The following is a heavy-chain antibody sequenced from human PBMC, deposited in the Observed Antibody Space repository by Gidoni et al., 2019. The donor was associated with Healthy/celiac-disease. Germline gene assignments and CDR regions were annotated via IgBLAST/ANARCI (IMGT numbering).Heavy chain of an antibody. V-gene: IGHV1-69*04. D-gene: IGHD5-12*01. CDR3: ARDRYSGYPGY. CDR1: GGTFSSYA. Sequence: QVQLVQSGAEVQKPGSSVKVSCKASGGTFSSYAISWVRQAPGQGLEWMGRIIPILGIANYAQKFQGRVTITADKSTSTAYMELSSLRSEDTAVYYCARDRYSGYPGYWGQGTLVTVSS. CDR2: IIPILGIA. J-gene: IGHJ4*02.